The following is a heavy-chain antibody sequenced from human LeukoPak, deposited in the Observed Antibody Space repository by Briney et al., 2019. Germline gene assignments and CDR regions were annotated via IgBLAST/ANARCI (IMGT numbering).Heavy chain of an antibody. D-gene: IGHD5-18*01. CDR1: GYTFTGYY. CDR3: ARGRAGLWHEYDY. CDR2: INPNSGGT. J-gene: IGHJ4*02. V-gene: IGHV1-2*02. Sequence: GASVKASCKASGYTFTGYYMHWVRQAPGQGLEWMGWINPNSGGTNYAQKFQGRVTMTRDTSISTAYMELSRLRSDDTAVYYCARGRAGLWHEYDYWGQGTLVTVSS.